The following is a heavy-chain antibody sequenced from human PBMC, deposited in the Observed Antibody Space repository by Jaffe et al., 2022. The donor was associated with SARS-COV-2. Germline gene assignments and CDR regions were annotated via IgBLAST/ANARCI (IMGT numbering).Heavy chain of an antibody. J-gene: IGHJ6*03. CDR2: IFSNDEK. CDR3: ARIRNNLGGFGEFGYYYYMDV. Sequence: QVTLKESGPVLVKPTETLTLTCTVSGFSLSNARMGVSWIRQPPGKALEWLAHIFSNDEKSYSTSLKSRLTISKDTSKSQVVLTMTNMDPVDTATYYCARIRNNLGGFGEFGYYYYMDVWGKGTTVTVSS. V-gene: IGHV2-26*01. D-gene: IGHD3-10*01. CDR1: GFSLSNARMG.